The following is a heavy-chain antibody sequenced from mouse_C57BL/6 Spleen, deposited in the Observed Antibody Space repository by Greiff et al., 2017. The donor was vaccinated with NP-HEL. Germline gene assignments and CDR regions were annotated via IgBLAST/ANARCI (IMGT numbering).Heavy chain of an antibody. J-gene: IGHJ2*01. CDR2: INPGSGGT. CDR3: ARGNWALDY. D-gene: IGHD4-1*01. V-gene: IGHV1-54*01. Sequence: VQLQESGAELVRPGTSVKVSCKASGYAFTNYLIEWVKQRPGQGLEWIGVINPGSGGTNYNEKFKGKATLTADKSSNTAYMQLSSLTSEDSAVYFCARGNWALDYWGQGTTLTVSS. CDR1: GYAFTNYL.